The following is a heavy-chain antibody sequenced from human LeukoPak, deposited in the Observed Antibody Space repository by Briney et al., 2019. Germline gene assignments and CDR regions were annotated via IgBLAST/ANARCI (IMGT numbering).Heavy chain of an antibody. CDR3: ATGSWELRAFDI. D-gene: IGHD1-26*01. Sequence: ASVKVSCKVSGYTLTELSMHWVRQAPGKGLERMGGFDPEDGETIYAQKFQGRVTMTEDTSTDTAYMELSSLRSEDTAVYYCATGSWELRAFDIWGQGTMVTVSS. CDR2: FDPEDGET. CDR1: GYTLTELS. J-gene: IGHJ3*02. V-gene: IGHV1-24*01.